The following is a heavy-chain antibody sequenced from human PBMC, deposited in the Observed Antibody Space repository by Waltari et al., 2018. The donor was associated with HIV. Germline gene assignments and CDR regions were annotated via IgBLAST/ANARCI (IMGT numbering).Heavy chain of an antibody. D-gene: IGHD3-22*01. CDR1: GGSISSGGYY. CDR2: IYYSGSY. Sequence: QVQLQESGPGLVKPSQTLSLTCTVSGGSISSGGYYWSWIRQHPGKGLEWIGYIYYSGSYSCNPHLKIRVTISVDASKNQFALKLSSVTAADTAVYYCARSRGSGYYPLLDYWGQGTLVTVSS. V-gene: IGHV4-31*03. CDR3: ARSRGSGYYPLLDY. J-gene: IGHJ4*02.